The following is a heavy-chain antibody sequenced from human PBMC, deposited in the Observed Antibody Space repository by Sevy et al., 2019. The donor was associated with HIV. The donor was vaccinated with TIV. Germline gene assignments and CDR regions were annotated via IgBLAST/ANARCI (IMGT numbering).Heavy chain of an antibody. D-gene: IGHD3-3*02. Sequence: ASVKVSCKASGYSFTNYGIGWVRQAPGQGLEWMGWISGYNGYTNYAQNLQRRETMTTDTSTSTAYMELRSLRSDDTAIYYCAKEGKNIRSWFDPWGQGTLVTVSS. CDR1: GYSFTNYG. V-gene: IGHV1-18*01. CDR3: AKEGKNIRSWFDP. J-gene: IGHJ5*02. CDR2: ISGYNGYT.